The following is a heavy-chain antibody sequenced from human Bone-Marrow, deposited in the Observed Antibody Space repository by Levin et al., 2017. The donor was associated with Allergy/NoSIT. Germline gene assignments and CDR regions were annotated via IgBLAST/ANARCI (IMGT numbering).Heavy chain of an antibody. D-gene: IGHD3-3*01. CDR3: ASDFWSAYNKYYIGY. J-gene: IGHJ4*02. CDR2: ISGGGGVT. V-gene: IGHV3-23*01. Sequence: GGSLRLSCAVSGISFSHYAMTWVRQAPGKGLEWVSAISGGGGVTYYADSVKGRFTMSRDNFENTVYLQMSILRAEYTAVYYCASDFWSAYNKYYIGYWGKGAQVTVSS. CDR1: GISFSHYA.